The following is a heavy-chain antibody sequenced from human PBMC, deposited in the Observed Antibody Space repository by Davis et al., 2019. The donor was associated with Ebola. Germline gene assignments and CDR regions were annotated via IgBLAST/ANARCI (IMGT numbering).Heavy chain of an antibody. CDR1: GYTFTSYG. J-gene: IGHJ6*04. V-gene: IGHV1-18*01. D-gene: IGHD3-10*01. CDR3: ARVLSITMVRGVIYGMDV. Sequence: ASVKVSCKASGYTFTSYGISWVRQAPGQGLEWMGWISAYNGNTNYAQKLQGRVTMTTDTSTSTAYMELRSLRSDDTAVYYCARVLSITMVRGVIYGMDVWGKGTTVTVSS. CDR2: ISAYNGNT.